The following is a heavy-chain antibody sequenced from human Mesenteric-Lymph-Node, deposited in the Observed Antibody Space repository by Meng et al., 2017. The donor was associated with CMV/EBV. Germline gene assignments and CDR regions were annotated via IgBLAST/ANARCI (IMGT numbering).Heavy chain of an antibody. D-gene: IGHD5-12*01. Sequence: SVGSISSGGYYWSWIRQHPGKGLEWIGYIYYSGSTYYNPSLKSRVTISVDTSKNQFSLKLSSVTAADTAVYYCARIRNRYSGYDEVNWGQGTLVTVSS. J-gene: IGHJ4*02. CDR1: VGSISSGGYY. V-gene: IGHV4-31*02. CDR3: ARIRNRYSGYDEVN. CDR2: IYYSGST.